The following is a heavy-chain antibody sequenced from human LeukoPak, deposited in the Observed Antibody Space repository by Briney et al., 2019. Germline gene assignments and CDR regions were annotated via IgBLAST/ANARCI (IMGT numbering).Heavy chain of an antibody. V-gene: IGHV1-69*05. D-gene: IGHD1-7*01. J-gene: IGHJ5*02. Sequence: SVKVSCKASGGTFSSYAISWVRQAPGQGLEWMGRIIPIFGTANYAQKFQGRVTITTDESTSTAYMELSSLRSEDTAVYYCARHNWNYGWFDPWGQGTLVTDSS. CDR1: GGTFSSYA. CDR3: ARHNWNYGWFDP. CDR2: IIPIFGTA.